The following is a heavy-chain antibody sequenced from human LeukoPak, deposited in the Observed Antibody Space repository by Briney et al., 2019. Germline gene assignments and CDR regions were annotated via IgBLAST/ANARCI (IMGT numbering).Heavy chain of an antibody. CDR2: IYYSGST. Sequence: SETLSLTCTVSGGSMSSYYWTWIRQPPGKGLEWIGYIYYSGSTNYNPSLKSRVTISVDTSKTQFSLNLSSVTAADTAVCYCASSMATIARFDFWGQGALVTVSS. CDR3: ASSMATIARFDF. V-gene: IGHV4-59*01. J-gene: IGHJ4*02. CDR1: GGSMSSYY. D-gene: IGHD5-12*01.